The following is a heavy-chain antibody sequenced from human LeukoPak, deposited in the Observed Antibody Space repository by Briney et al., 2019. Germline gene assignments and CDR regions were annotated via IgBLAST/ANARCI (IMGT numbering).Heavy chain of an antibody. Sequence: PSQTLSLTCAVSGGSISSGGYSWSWIRQPPGKGLEWIGYIYYSGSTNYNPSLKSRVTISVDTSKNQFSLKLSSVTAADTAVYYCASSSGDYYDSSGFDYWGQGTLVTVSS. CDR3: ASSSGDYYDSSGFDY. D-gene: IGHD3-22*01. V-gene: IGHV4-30-4*07. J-gene: IGHJ4*02. CDR2: IYYSGST. CDR1: GGSISSGGYS.